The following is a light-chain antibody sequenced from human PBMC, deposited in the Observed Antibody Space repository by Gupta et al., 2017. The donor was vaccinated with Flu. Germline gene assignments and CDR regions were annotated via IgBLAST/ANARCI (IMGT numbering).Light chain of an antibody. V-gene: IGKV2-30*01. CDR2: KVS. CDR1: QSLVYSDGNTY. CDR3: MQGTHWPPGTPFRFT. Sequence: DVVMTQSPLSLPVTLGQPASISCRSSQSLVYSDGNTYLNWFQQRPGQSPRRLIYKVSNRDSGVPDRFSGSGSGTDFTLKISRVEAEDVGVYYCMQGTHWPPGTPFRFTFGPGTKVDIK. J-gene: IGKJ3*01.